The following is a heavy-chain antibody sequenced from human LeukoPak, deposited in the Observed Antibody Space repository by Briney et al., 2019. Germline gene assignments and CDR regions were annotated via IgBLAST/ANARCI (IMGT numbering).Heavy chain of an antibody. CDR1: GFTFSDYY. CDR2: ISSSSSYT. D-gene: IGHD2-2*01. Sequence: GGSLRLTCAASGFTFSDYYMSWIRQAPGKGLEWVSYISSSSSYTNYADSVKGRFTISRDNAKNSLYLQMNSLRAADTAVYYCARSCSSTSCPFDYWGQGTLVTVSS. J-gene: IGHJ4*02. V-gene: IGHV3-11*06. CDR3: ARSCSSTSCPFDY.